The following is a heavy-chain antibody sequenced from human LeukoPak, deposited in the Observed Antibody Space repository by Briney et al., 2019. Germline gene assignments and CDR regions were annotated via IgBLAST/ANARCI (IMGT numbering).Heavy chain of an antibody. D-gene: IGHD3-10*01. CDR3: ATYYYASGSSD. CDR1: GFTFSSYA. V-gene: IGHV3-23*01. J-gene: IGHJ4*02. CDR2: ISGTGRTT. Sequence: GGSLRPSCAASGFTFSSYAMSWVRQAPGKGLEWVSGISGTGRTTYYADSVKGRFTISRDNSKNTVYLQMNSLRVEDTAVYYCATYYYASGSSDWGQGTLVTVSS.